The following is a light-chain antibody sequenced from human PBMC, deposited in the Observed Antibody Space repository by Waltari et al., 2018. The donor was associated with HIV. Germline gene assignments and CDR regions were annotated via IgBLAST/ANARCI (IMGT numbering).Light chain of an antibody. CDR3: ASWDDSLSGLV. V-gene: IGLV1-47*01. Sequence: SVLTQPPSASGTPGQRVTISCSGSSSNIGVTYVYWYQQLPGTTPKLLIQRNTQRPSGVPDRFSGSKSGTSASLAISGLRSEDEADYYCASWDDSLSGLVFGGGTKLTVL. CDR2: RNT. J-gene: IGLJ2*01. CDR1: SSNIGVTY.